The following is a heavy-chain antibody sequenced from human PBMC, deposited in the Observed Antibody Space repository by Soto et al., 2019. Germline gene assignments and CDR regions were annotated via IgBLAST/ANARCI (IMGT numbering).Heavy chain of an antibody. J-gene: IGHJ5*02. CDR2: ISYDGSNK. V-gene: IGHV3-30-3*01. CDR1: GFTFSTYA. D-gene: IGHD4-17*01. CDR3: ARGRGMTTVNH. Sequence: QVQLVESGGGVVQPGRSLRLSCAVSGFTFSTYAMHWVRQAPGKGLEWVAVISYDGSNKYYADSVKGRFTISRDNSKNTLYLQMNSLRAEDTAVYYCARGRGMTTVNHWGQGTLVTVSS.